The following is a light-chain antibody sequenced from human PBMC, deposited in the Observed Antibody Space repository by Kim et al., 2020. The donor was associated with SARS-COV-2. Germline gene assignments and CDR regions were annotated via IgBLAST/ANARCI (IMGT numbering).Light chain of an antibody. J-gene: IGLJ3*02. CDR3: AAWDDSLNGLWV. Sequence: RVTISCSGSSSNIGSNTVNWYQQLPGTAPKLIIYSNNQRPSGVPDRFSGSKSGTSASLAISGLQSEDEADYYCAAWDDSLNGLWVFGGGTQLTVL. V-gene: IGLV1-44*01. CDR2: SNN. CDR1: SSNIGSNT.